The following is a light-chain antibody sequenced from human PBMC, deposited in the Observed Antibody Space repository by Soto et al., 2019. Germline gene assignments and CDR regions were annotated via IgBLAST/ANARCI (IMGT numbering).Light chain of an antibody. CDR1: SSDVGRYNY. Sequence: SALTQPASVSGSPGQSITISCTGTSSDVGRYNYVSWYQQYPGKAPKLIIFEVSIRPSGVSNRFSGSKSGTTASLTISGLQIEDEADYYCASYTSRTSVVFGGGTKLTVL. CDR2: EVS. CDR3: ASYTSRTSVV. J-gene: IGLJ2*01. V-gene: IGLV2-14*01.